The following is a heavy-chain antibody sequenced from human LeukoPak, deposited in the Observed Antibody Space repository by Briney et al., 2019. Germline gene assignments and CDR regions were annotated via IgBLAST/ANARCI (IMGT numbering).Heavy chain of an antibody. CDR3: ARVHCSSSNCYARNWFDP. CDR1: GYTLTELS. Sequence: ASVKVSCKVSGYTLTELSMHWVRQAPGKGLEWMGGFDPEDGETIYAQKFQGRVTMTEDTSTDTAHMELSRLRSDDTAMYYCARVHCSSSNCYARNWFDPWGQGTLVTVSS. CDR2: FDPEDGET. J-gene: IGHJ5*02. V-gene: IGHV1-24*01. D-gene: IGHD2-2*01.